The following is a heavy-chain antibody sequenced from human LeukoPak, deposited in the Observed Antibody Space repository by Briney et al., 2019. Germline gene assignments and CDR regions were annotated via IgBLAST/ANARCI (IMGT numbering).Heavy chain of an antibody. Sequence: GASVKVSCKASGYTFTGYYMRWVRQAPGQGLEWMGWINPNSGGTNYAQKFQGRVTMTRDTSISTAYMELSRLRSDDTAVYYCARESIAARDPYFDYWGQGTLVTVSS. V-gene: IGHV1-2*02. CDR2: INPNSGGT. J-gene: IGHJ4*02. D-gene: IGHD6-6*01. CDR1: GYTFTGYY. CDR3: ARESIAARDPYFDY.